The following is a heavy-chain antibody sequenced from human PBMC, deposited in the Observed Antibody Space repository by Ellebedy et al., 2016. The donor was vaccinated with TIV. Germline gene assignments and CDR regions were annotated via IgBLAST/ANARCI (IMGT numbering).Heavy chain of an antibody. Sequence: AASVKVSCKASGYSFTTHYVHWVRQAPGQGLDWMGVIYPGAGSTDYAQKFQGRVTLTGDTSTSTVYMQLSSLRSEDTAAYYCARGVTASGNDAFDIWGQGTVVTVSS. CDR1: GYSFTTHY. D-gene: IGHD4-23*01. CDR2: IYPGAGST. V-gene: IGHV1-46*01. CDR3: ARGVTASGNDAFDI. J-gene: IGHJ3*02.